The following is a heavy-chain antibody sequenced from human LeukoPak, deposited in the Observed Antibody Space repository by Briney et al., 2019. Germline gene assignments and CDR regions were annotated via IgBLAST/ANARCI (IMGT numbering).Heavy chain of an antibody. V-gene: IGHV1-69*04. D-gene: IGHD6-13*01. J-gene: IGHJ4*02. CDR2: IIPILGIA. CDR1: GGTFSSYA. CDR3: ARGAIAAATFGI. Sequence: SVKVSCKASGGTFSSYAISWVRQAPGQGLEWMGRIIPILGIANYAQKFQGRVTITADKSTSTAYMELSSLRSEDTAVYYCARGAIAAATFGIWGQGTLVTVSS.